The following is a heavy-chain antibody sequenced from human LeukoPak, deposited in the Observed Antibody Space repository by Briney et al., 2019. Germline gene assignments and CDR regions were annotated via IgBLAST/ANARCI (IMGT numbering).Heavy chain of an antibody. Sequence: PGGSLRLSCAASGFTFSTYGMHWVRQAPGKGLEWVAFIRYTGSNKYYADSVKGRFTISRDNSKNTLYLQMNSLRAEDTAVYYCATSIVGVDYWGQGTLVTVSS. D-gene: IGHD1-26*01. V-gene: IGHV3-30*02. CDR3: ATSIVGVDY. CDR1: GFTFSTYG. CDR2: IRYTGSNK. J-gene: IGHJ4*02.